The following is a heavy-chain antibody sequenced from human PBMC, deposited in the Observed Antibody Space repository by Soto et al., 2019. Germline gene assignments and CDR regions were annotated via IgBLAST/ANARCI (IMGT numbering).Heavy chain of an antibody. CDR2: ISYDGSNK. CDR1: GFTFSSYA. J-gene: IGHJ4*02. Sequence: PGGSLRLSCAASGFTFSSYAMHWVRQAPGKGLEWVAVISYDGSNKYYADSVKGRFTISRDNSKNTLYLQMNSLRAEDTAVYYCARVGPHYDCSGGSCSLDYWGQGTLVTVSS. CDR3: ARVGPHYDCSGGSCSLDY. D-gene: IGHD2-15*01. V-gene: IGHV3-30-3*01.